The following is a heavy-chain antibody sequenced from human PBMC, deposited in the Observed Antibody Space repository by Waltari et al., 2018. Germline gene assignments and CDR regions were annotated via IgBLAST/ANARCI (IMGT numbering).Heavy chain of an antibody. CDR3: ATWSGRGHDY. Sequence: ASGFTFSTSAMHWVRQAPGKRLEYVSAINSNGDATYYANSVKDRFTSSRDNSKNTLYLQMGSLRAEDMAVYYCATWSGRGHDYWGQGTLVTVSS. V-gene: IGHV3-64*01. CDR1: GFTFSTSA. CDR2: INSNGDAT. J-gene: IGHJ4*02. D-gene: IGHD3-3*01.